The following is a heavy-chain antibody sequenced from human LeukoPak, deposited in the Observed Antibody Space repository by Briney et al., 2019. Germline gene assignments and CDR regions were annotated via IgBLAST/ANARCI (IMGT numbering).Heavy chain of an antibody. V-gene: IGHV1-8*03. CDR3: AIRITMIVVDAEYFQH. CDR1: GYTFTSYD. Sequence: ASVKVSCKASGYTFTSYDINWVRQATGQGLEWMGWMNPNSGNTGYAQKFQGRVTITRNTSISTAYMELSSLRSEDTAVYYCAIRITMIVVDAEYFQHWGQGTLVTVSS. J-gene: IGHJ1*01. D-gene: IGHD3-22*01. CDR2: MNPNSGNT.